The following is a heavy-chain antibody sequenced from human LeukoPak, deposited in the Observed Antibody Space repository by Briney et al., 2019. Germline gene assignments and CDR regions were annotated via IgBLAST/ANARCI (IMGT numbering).Heavy chain of an antibody. CDR2: VYHSGNS. D-gene: IGHD3-9*01. Sequence: SETLSLTCSVSGFSVSSGFYWAWIRQSPGKGLEWIANVYHSGNSYSNPSLKSRLTISVDTSMNNFSLRLTSVTAADTAVYYCARVARYTDYLSSSGGLWEYNFDYWGQGTLVTVSS. CDR1: GFSVSSGFY. J-gene: IGHJ4*02. V-gene: IGHV4-38-2*02. CDR3: ARVARYTDYLSSSGGLWEYNFDY.